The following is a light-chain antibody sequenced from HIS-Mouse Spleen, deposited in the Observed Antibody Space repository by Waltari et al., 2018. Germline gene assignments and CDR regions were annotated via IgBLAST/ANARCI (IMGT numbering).Light chain of an antibody. V-gene: IGLV1-40*01. CDR3: QSYDSSLSGV. Sequence: QSVLTQPPSVSGAPGQRVTIPCTGSSSNIGAGYAIHWYQQLPGTAPKLLTYGNSNRPSGVPDRFSGSKSGTSASLAITGLQAEDEADYYCQSYDSSLSGVFGGGTKLTVL. J-gene: IGLJ3*02. CDR2: GNS. CDR1: SSNIGAGYA.